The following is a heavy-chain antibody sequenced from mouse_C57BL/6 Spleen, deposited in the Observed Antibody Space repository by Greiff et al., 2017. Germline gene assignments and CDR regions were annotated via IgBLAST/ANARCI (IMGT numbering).Heavy chain of an antibody. CDR2: ISDGGSYT. J-gene: IGHJ4*01. CDR1: GFTFSSYA. Sequence: EVQLVESGGGLVKPGGSLKLSCAASGFTFSSYAMSWVRQTPEKRLEWVATISDGGSYTYYPDNVKGRFTISRDNAKNNLYLQMSHLKSEDTAMYYCARDPGPGAMDYWGQGTSVTVSS. V-gene: IGHV5-4*01. CDR3: ARDPGPGAMDY.